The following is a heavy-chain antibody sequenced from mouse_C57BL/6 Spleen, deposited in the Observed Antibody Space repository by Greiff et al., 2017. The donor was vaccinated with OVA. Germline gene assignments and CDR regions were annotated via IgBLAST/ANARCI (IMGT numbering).Heavy chain of an antibody. J-gene: IGHJ2*01. CDR1: GYTFTSYG. CDR2: IYPRCGNN. Sequence: VQLVESGAELVQPGASVKLSCKASGYTFTSYGMSWVKQSPGQGLEWIGQIYPRCGNNNSNEKFQGKGTLTADKSSSTSYIELRSLTSDASAVYFCATMDLLDYWGQGTTLTVSS. V-gene: IGHV1-81*01. CDR3: ATMDLLDY.